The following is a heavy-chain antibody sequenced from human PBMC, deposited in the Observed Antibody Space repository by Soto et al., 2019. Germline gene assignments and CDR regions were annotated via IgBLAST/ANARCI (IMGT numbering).Heavy chain of an antibody. V-gene: IGHV3-33*01. J-gene: IGHJ6*02. Sequence: QVQLEESGGGVVQPGGSLRLSCVASGFTFTTFGMHWVRQAPGKGLEWVAVVWYDGSKKFYGDSVEGRYTISRDNSKNTVYLQMTNLRVDDTAVYYCSRLDYLGMDLWGRGTRVIVSS. CDR3: SRLDYLGMDL. CDR2: VWYDGSKK. D-gene: IGHD3-22*01. CDR1: GFTFTTFG.